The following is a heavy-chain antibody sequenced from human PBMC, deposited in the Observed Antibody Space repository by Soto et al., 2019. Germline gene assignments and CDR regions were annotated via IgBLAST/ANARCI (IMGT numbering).Heavy chain of an antibody. V-gene: IGHV3-7*03. CDR2: IKQDGSEK. J-gene: IGHJ6*02. CDR1: GFTFSSYW. CDR3: ARAGSSSSTLWYYYYGMDV. Sequence: LRLSCAASGFTFSSYWMSWVRQAPGKGLEWVANIKQDGSEKYYVDSVKGRFTISRDNAKNSLYLQMNSLGAEDTAVYYCARAGSSSSTLWYYYYGMDVWGQGTTVTVSS. D-gene: IGHD6-6*01.